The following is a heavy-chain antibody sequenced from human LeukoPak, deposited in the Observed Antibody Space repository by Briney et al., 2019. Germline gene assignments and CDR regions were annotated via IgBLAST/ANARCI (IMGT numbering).Heavy chain of an antibody. V-gene: IGHV4-4*07. D-gene: IGHD2-21*02. CDR2: IYTSGST. CDR3: ARVSAGSIVVVTAQYYYYYMDV. CDR1: GGSISSYY. J-gene: IGHJ6*03. Sequence: SETLSLTCTVSGGSISSYYWSWIRQPAGKGLEWIGRIYTSGSTNYNPSLKSRVTISVDKSKNQFSLKLSSVTAADTAVYYCARVSAGSIVVVTAQYYYYYMDVWGKGTTVTVSS.